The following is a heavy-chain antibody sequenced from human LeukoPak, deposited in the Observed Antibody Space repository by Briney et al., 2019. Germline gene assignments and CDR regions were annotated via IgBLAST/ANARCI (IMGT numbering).Heavy chain of an antibody. CDR1: GYTFTGYY. J-gene: IGHJ5*02. CDR3: ARISSSSPGWGYNWFDP. Sequence: ASVKVSCKASGYTFTGYYMHWVRQAPGQGLEWMGWINPNSGGTNYAQKFQGGVTMTRDTSISTAYMELGRLRSDDTAVYYCARISSSSPGWGYNWFDPWGQGTLVTVSS. CDR2: INPNSGGT. V-gene: IGHV1-2*02. D-gene: IGHD6-6*01.